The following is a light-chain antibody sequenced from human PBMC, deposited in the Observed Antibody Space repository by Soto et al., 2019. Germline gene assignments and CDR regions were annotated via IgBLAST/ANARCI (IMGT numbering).Light chain of an antibody. CDR2: GAS. Sequence: EIVLTQSPGSLSLSPGERATLSCRASQSVDSRFFAWYQQRPGQAPRLLIYGASRRATGIPDRFTGSGSATDFTLTISGLEPEDFALYYCQQYDSSVTFGLGTKVELK. CDR3: QQYDSSVT. V-gene: IGKV3-20*01. J-gene: IGKJ1*01. CDR1: QSVDSRF.